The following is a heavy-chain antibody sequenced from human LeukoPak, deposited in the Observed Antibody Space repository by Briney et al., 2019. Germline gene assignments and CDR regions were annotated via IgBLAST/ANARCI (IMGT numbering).Heavy chain of an antibody. CDR3: ARASFDH. CDR1: GYTFVTYG. V-gene: IGHV1-18*01. J-gene: IGHJ4*02. Sequence: ASVKVSCKASGYTFVTYGINWVRQAPGQGPEWIGWISTYNGNTKYALKFQDRVTLTRDTSTTTAYMEWKSLTSDDRAVYYCARASFDHWGQGTLVIVSP. CDR2: ISTYNGNT.